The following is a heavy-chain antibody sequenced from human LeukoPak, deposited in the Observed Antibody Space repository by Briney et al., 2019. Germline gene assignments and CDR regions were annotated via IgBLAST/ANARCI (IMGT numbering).Heavy chain of an antibody. CDR1: GFTFSSYA. D-gene: IGHD5-24*01. CDR3: AKEGREMATTYYFDY. V-gene: IGHV3-30*04. CDR2: ISYDGSNK. J-gene: IGHJ4*02. Sequence: GGSLRLSCVASGFTFSSYAMHWVRQAPGKGLEWVAVISYDGSNKYYADSVKGRFTISRDNSKNTLYLQMNSLRAEDTAIYYCAKEGREMATTYYFDYWGQGTLVTVSS.